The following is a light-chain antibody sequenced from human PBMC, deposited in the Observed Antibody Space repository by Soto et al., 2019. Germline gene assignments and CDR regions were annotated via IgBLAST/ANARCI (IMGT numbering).Light chain of an antibody. J-gene: IGKJ5*01. Sequence: DIVMTQSPLSLPVTPGEPASISCRSSQSLQHSNGYIYWDWYLQKPGQSPQLLIFLRSNRASGVPDRFGGSGSGTDFTLKISRVEAEDVGVYYCMQPLQTPEITFGQGTRLEIK. CDR2: LRS. CDR3: MQPLQTPEIT. V-gene: IGKV2-28*01. CDR1: QSLQHSNGYIY.